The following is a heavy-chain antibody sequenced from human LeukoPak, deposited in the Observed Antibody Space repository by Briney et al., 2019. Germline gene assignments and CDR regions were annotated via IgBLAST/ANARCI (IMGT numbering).Heavy chain of an antibody. D-gene: IGHD3-3*01. CDR2: INHSGST. Sequence: SETLSLTCNVSGGSISSASYYWGWIRQPPGKGLEWIGEINHSGSTNYNPSLKSRVTISVDTSKNQFSLKLSSVTAADTAVYYCARVDSDFWSGYYRGSNWFDPWGQGTLVTVSS. CDR3: ARVDSDFWSGYYRGSNWFDP. V-gene: IGHV4-39*07. CDR1: GGSISSASYY. J-gene: IGHJ5*02.